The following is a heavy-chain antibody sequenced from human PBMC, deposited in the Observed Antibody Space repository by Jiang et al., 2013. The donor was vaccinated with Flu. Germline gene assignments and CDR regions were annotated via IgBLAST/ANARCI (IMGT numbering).Heavy chain of an antibody. D-gene: IGHD3-22*01. Sequence: KPGASVKVSCKASGYTFTGYYMHWVRQAPGQGLEWMGWINPNSGGTNYAQKFQGRVTMTRDTSISTAYMELSRLRSDDTAVYYCARAAYYYDSSGYYDIGYWGQGTLVTVSS. V-gene: IGHV1-2*02. CDR2: INPNSGGT. CDR1: GYTFTGYY. J-gene: IGHJ4*02. CDR3: ARAAYYYDSSGYYDIGY.